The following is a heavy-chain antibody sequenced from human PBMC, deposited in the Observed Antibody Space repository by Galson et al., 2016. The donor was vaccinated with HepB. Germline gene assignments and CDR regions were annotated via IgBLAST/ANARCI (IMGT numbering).Heavy chain of an antibody. Sequence: QSGAEVKKPGESLKISCKGSGYSFTRYWIGWVRQMPGKGLEWMGILYPGDSDTRYSPSFQGQVTISVDKSISTAYLQWSSLKASDAAMYYCASWKGRGDVAFDMWGQWTMVIVSS. D-gene: IGHD3-16*01. CDR2: LYPGDSDT. J-gene: IGHJ3*02. V-gene: IGHV5-51*01. CDR3: ASWKGRGDVAFDM. CDR1: GYSFTRYW.